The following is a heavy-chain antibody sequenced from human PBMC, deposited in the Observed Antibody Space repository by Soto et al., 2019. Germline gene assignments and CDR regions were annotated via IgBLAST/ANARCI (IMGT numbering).Heavy chain of an antibody. D-gene: IGHD2-2*02. J-gene: IGHJ6*02. CDR2: ISSSSSYI. V-gene: IGHV3-21*01. CDR3: AREGVVVPAAIRAGGYYYYGMDV. Sequence: TGGSLRLSCAASGFTFSSYSMNWVRQAPGKGLEWVSSISSSSSYIYYADSVKGRFTISRDNAKNSLYLQMNSLRAEDTAVYYCAREGVVVPAAIRAGGYYYYGMDVWGQGTTVTVSS. CDR1: GFTFSSYS.